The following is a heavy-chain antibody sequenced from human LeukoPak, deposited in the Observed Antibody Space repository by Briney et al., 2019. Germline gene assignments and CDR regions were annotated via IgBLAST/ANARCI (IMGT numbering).Heavy chain of an antibody. Sequence: GGSLRLSCAASGFTFSTYGMNWVRQAPGKGLEWVAFIRYDGSDKYYSDSVKGRFTISRDNSKKTVYLQMNNLRAEDTAVYFCARHDSYIPYWGQGIPVTVSS. CDR1: GFTFSTYG. CDR3: ARHDSYIPY. D-gene: IGHD3-10*01. CDR2: IRYDGSDK. J-gene: IGHJ4*02. V-gene: IGHV3-30*02.